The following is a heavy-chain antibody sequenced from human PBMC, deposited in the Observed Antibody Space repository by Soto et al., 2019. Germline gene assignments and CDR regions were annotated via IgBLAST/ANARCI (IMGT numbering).Heavy chain of an antibody. CDR2: INHSGST. V-gene: IGHV4-34*01. CDR3: ARGATTVPTYFDY. Sequence: SETLSLTCAVYGGSFSGYYWSWIRQPPGKGLEWIGEINHSGSTNYNPSLKSRVTISVDTSKNQFSLKLSSVTAADTAVYYCARGATTVPTYFDYWGQGTLVTVSS. CDR1: GGSFSGYY. J-gene: IGHJ4*02. D-gene: IGHD4-17*01.